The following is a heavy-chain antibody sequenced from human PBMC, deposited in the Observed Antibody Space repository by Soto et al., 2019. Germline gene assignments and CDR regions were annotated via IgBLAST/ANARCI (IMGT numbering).Heavy chain of an antibody. D-gene: IGHD2-2*01. CDR3: ARDHIGGYCSSTSCPLYGMDV. CDR2: IYYSGST. Sequence: PSETLSLTCTVSGGSISSGGYYWSWIRQHPGKGLEWIGYIYYSGSTYYNPSLKSRVTISVDTSKNQFSLKLSSVTAADTAVYYCARDHIGGYCSSTSCPLYGMDVWGQGTTVTVSS. V-gene: IGHV4-31*03. CDR1: GGSISSGGYY. J-gene: IGHJ6*02.